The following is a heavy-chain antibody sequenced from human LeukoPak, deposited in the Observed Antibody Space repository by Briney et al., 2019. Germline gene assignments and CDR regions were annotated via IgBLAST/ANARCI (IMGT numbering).Heavy chain of an antibody. Sequence: PGGSLRLSCAASGFTFSSYTFSTYALSWVRQAPGKGLEWVSAVSGSGVSTYYADSVKGRFTTSRDNSKNTLYLQMNGLRAEDTAVYYCAKGVEDSGIYYYYYMDVWGKGTAVTVSS. CDR3: AKGVEDSGIYYYYYMDV. J-gene: IGHJ6*03. D-gene: IGHD2-15*01. CDR2: VSGSGVST. CDR1: GFTFSSYTFSTYA. V-gene: IGHV3-23*01.